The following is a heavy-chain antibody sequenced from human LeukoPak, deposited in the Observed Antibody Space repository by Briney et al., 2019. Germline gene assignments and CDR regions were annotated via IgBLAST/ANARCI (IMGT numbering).Heavy chain of an antibody. CDR1: GGSFSGYY. D-gene: IGHD6-6*01. CDR3: ARRLIAARFRYYFDY. J-gene: IGHJ4*02. V-gene: IGHV4-34*01. Sequence: SETLSTSCAVYGGSFSGYYWSWIRQPPGKGLEWIGKINHSGSTNYNPSLKSRVTISVDTSKNQFSLKLSSVTAADTAVYYCARRLIAARFRYYFDYWGQGTLVTVSS. CDR2: INHSGST.